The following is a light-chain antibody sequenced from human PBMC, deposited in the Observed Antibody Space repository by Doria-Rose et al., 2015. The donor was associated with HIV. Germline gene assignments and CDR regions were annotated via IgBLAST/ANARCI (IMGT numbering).Light chain of an antibody. CDR3: HQYGTSWT. CDR1: QSFSSTY. V-gene: IGKV3-20*01. J-gene: IGKJ1*01. Sequence: TQSPGAVPLSLGERATLSFRGRQSFSSTYLAWYQQKPGQAPSLLIYDGSTRATGIPDRFSASGSGTDFTLTINRLEPEDFALYYCHQYGTSWTFGQGTKVEI. CDR2: DGS.